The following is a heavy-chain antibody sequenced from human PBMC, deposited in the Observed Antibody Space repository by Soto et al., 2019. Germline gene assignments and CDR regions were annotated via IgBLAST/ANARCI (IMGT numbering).Heavy chain of an antibody. V-gene: IGHV1-2*04. CDR3: ARVLLVGATGAFDI. J-gene: IGHJ3*02. CDR1: GYTFTNYV. D-gene: IGHD1-26*01. CDR2: INPNSGGT. Sequence: ASVKVSCKASGYTFTNYVMHWVRQAPGQRLEWMGRINPNSGGTNYAQKFQGWVTMTRDTSISTAYMELSRLRSDDTAVYYCARVLLVGATGAFDIWGQGTMVTVSS.